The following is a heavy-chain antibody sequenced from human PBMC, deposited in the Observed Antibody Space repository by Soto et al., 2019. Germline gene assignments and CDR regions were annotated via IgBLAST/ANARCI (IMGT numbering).Heavy chain of an antibody. D-gene: IGHD4-17*01. V-gene: IGHV3-23*01. CDR3: AQDIVRGDYGNYYYGMDV. CDR2: ISGSVGST. Sequence: XGFLRLSFASSGFTVSSYATSGVRPAPGKGLEWVSAISGSVGSTYYADPVKGRFTISRDNSKNTLYLQMNSLRAEDTAVYYCAQDIVRGDYGNYYYGMDVWAQGTTVTVS. CDR1: GFTVSSYA. J-gene: IGHJ6*02.